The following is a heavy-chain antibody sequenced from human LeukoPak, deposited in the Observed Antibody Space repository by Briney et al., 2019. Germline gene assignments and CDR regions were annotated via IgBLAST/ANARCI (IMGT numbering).Heavy chain of an antibody. CDR3: AGMRRGWLQIDA. Sequence: SETLPLPCIVSGGSLSDEYWRGVGQPPGKGLEWMGYMYYTGNTNYNPPLTSGVTISVDTSKNQSSLKLRSVCAPGTAVCYCAGMRRGWLQIDAGGQGTLVTVS. D-gene: IGHD3-22*01. CDR2: MYYTGNT. V-gene: IGHV4-59*01. CDR1: GGSLSDEY. J-gene: IGHJ5*02.